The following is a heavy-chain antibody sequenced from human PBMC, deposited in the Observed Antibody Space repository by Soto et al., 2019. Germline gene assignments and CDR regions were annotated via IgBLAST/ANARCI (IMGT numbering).Heavy chain of an antibody. J-gene: IGHJ4*02. CDR2: ISGSGGST. CDR3: AKDRASYYYDSSGPAPFGY. CDR1: GFTFSSYA. Sequence: PGGSLRLSCAASGFTFSSYAMSWVRQAPGKGLEWVSAISGSGGSTYYADSVKGRFTISRDNSKNTLYLQMNSLRAEDTAVYYCAKDRASYYYDSSGPAPFGYWGQGTLVTVSS. D-gene: IGHD3-22*01. V-gene: IGHV3-23*01.